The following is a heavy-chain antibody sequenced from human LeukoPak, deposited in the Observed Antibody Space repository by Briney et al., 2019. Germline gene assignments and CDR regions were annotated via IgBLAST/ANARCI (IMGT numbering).Heavy chain of an antibody. CDR3: ARDRGTVSDYYMDV. J-gene: IGHJ6*03. D-gene: IGHD4-17*01. V-gene: IGHV3-66*01. CDR1: GFTVSSNY. Sequence: GGSLRLSCAASGFTVSSNYMSWVRQAPGKGLEWVSVIYSGGSTYYADSVKGRFTISRDNSKNTLYLQMNSLRAEDTAVYYCARDRGTVSDYYMDVWGKGTTVTISS. CDR2: IYSGGST.